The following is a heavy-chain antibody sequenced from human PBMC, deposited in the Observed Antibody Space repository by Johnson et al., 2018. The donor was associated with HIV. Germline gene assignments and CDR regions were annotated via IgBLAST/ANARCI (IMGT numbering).Heavy chain of an antibody. CDR1: GFTFDDYA. V-gene: IGHV3-48*03. J-gene: IGHJ3*02. CDR2: ISSSGNTM. CDR3: ARAPEVRGVDAFDI. Sequence: VQLVESGGGLVQPSRSLRLSCAASGFTFDDYAMHWVRQAPGKGLEWVSGISSSGNTMYYADSVKGRFTISRDNAKNSLYLQMNILRAEDTAVYYCARAPEVRGVDAFDIWGQGTMVTVSS. D-gene: IGHD3-10*01.